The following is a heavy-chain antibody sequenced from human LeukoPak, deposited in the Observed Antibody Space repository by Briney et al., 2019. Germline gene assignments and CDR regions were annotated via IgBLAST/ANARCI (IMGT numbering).Heavy chain of an antibody. D-gene: IGHD6-13*01. Sequence: ASVKVSCKASGYTSTGYYMHWVRQAPGQGLEWMGWINPNSGGTNYAQKFQGRVTMTRDTSISTAYMELSRLRSDDTAVYYCARVRGIAAAGLYNWFDPWGQGTLVTVSS. J-gene: IGHJ5*02. CDR1: GYTSTGYY. CDR3: ARVRGIAAAGLYNWFDP. V-gene: IGHV1-2*02. CDR2: INPNSGGT.